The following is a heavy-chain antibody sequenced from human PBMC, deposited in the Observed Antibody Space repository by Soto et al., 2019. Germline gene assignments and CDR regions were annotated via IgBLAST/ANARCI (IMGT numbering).Heavy chain of an antibody. D-gene: IGHD3-3*01. J-gene: IGHJ4*02. Sequence: LXLSCAASGVTFSIYWMHWVLQAPGKGLVWVSRINSDGSSTSYADSVKGRFTISRDNAKNTLYLQMNSLRAEDTAVYYCARGSEYYDFWSGYHPYFDYWGQGTLVTVSS. CDR1: GVTFSIYW. V-gene: IGHV3-74*01. CDR2: INSDGSST. CDR3: ARGSEYYDFWSGYHPYFDY.